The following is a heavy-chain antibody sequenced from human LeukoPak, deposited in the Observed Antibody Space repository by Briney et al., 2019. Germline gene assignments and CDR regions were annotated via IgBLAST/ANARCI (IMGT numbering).Heavy chain of an antibody. D-gene: IGHD2-8*01. J-gene: IGHJ3*02. CDR2: IKQDGSEK. CDR3: ARARGVFDI. CDR1: GFTFSSYA. Sequence: GGSLRLSCAASGFTFSSYAMSWVRQAPGKGLEWVANIKQDGSEKYYVDSVKGRFIISRDNAKNSLYLQMNNLRAEDTAVYYCARARGVFDIWGQGTMVTVSS. V-gene: IGHV3-7*01.